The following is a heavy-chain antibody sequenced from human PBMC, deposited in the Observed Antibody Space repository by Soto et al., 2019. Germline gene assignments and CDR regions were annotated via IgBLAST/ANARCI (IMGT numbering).Heavy chain of an antibody. CDR1: GFIISNNF. D-gene: IGHD3-10*01. V-gene: IGHV3-53*01. Sequence: GGSLRLSCAASGFIISNNFMTWVRQAPGKGLEWVSVIYSAGGTYYADSVKGRFTISRDNSKNTLYLQMDSLRPEDTAVYYCARASYYGAAVDYWGQGTLATVSS. CDR3: ARASYYGAAVDY. CDR2: IYSAGGT. J-gene: IGHJ4*02.